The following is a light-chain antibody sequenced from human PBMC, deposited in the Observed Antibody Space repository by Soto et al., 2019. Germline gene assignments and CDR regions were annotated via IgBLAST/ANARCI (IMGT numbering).Light chain of an antibody. J-gene: IGLJ1*01. CDR1: SSDVGAYNY. Sequence: SVLTQPRSVSGSPGQSVTVSCTGTSSDVGAYNYVSWYQQHPGKAPKLIIYDVTNRPSGVSNRFSGSKSGNTASLTISGLQAEDEADYYCSSYTSSSTPYVFGTGTKVTVL. CDR3: SSYTSSSTPYV. V-gene: IGLV2-14*01. CDR2: DVT.